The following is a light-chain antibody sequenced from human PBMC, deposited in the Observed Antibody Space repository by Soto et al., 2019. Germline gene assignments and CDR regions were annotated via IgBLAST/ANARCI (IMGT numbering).Light chain of an antibody. V-gene: IGLV1-40*01. CDR1: SSNIGADYD. J-gene: IGLJ2*01. Sequence: QSVLTQPPSVSGAPGQRVTISCTGSSSNIGADYDVHWYQHLPGTAPKLLIYGNSNRPSGVPDRFSGSKSGTSASLAITGLQAEDEADYYCQSYDSSLGGPVVFGGGTKLTVL. CDR2: GNS. CDR3: QSYDSSLGGPVV.